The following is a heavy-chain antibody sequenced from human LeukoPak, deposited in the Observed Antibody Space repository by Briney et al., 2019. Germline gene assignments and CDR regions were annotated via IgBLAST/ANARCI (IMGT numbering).Heavy chain of an antibody. V-gene: IGHV3-21*01. J-gene: IGHJ3*02. CDR1: GFTFSSYS. CDR3: ARARNYYDSSGYYYNLDAFDI. CDR2: ISSSSSYI. Sequence: PGGSLRLSCVASGFTFSSYSMNWVRQAPGKGLEWVSSISSSSSYIYYADSVKGRFTISRDNAKNSLYLQMNSLRAEDTAVYYCARARNYYDSSGYYYNLDAFDIWGQGTMVTVSS. D-gene: IGHD3-22*01.